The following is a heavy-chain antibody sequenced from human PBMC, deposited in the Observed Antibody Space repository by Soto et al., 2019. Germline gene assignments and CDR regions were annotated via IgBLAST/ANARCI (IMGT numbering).Heavy chain of an antibody. J-gene: IGHJ4*02. CDR2: INPYNGGT. D-gene: IGHD5-12*01. Sequence: QVQLVQSGAEVKKAGASVKVSCKTSGYTFIDYYMPWVRQAPGQGLEWMGWINPYNGGTKYAQKFQDRVTMTSDTSITTVYMELNRLRSDDTSVYYCARHTDYSAYDTDDWGQGTLVTVSS. V-gene: IGHV1-2*02. CDR3: ARHTDYSAYDTDD. CDR1: GYTFIDYY.